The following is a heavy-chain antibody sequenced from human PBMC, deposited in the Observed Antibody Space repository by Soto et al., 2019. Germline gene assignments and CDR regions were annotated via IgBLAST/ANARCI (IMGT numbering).Heavy chain of an antibody. CDR1: GFTFSSYA. CDR2: ISFNSETT. CDR3: ARPHLDRPTYYGLDV. V-gene: IGHV3-23*01. J-gene: IGHJ6*02. D-gene: IGHD3-16*01. Sequence: GGSLRLSCAASGFTFSSYAMSWVRQAPGKGLEWVSAISFNSETTYYGDSVKGRFTISRDNSMNTLFLQMNSLRDDDTAVYYCARPHLDRPTYYGLDVWGQGTTVTVSS.